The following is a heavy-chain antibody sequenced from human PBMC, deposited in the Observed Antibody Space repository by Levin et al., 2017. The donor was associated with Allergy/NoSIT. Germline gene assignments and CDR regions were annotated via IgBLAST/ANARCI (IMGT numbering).Heavy chain of an antibody. D-gene: IGHD3-22*01. CDR3: ARDRGSGYFNY. CDR1: GFTFSSYS. CDR2: ISTSSGTT. Sequence: PGGSLRLSCAASGFTFSSYSMNWVRQAPGKGLEWVSYISTSSGTTHYADSVKGRFTISRDNAENSLYLQMNSLSAEDTAVYYCARDRGSGYFNYWGQGTLVTVSS. J-gene: IGHJ4*02. V-gene: IGHV3-48*01.